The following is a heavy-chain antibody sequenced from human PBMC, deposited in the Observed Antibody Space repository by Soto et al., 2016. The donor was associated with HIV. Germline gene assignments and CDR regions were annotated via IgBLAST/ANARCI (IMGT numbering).Heavy chain of an antibody. J-gene: IGHJ4*02. CDR1: GFTFNKVW. CDR2: IQSKSDGGTT. V-gene: IGHV3-15*01. D-gene: IGHD3-3*01. Sequence: EVQLVESGGGLVKPGESLRLSCAASGFTFNKVWMSWVRQAPGKGLEWVGRIQSKSDGGTTDYAAFVKGRFNISRDDSKNXVYMDIQTLKTEDAGVYFCTTRFFRGRWADYWGQGTQVIVS. CDR3: TTRFFRGRWADY.